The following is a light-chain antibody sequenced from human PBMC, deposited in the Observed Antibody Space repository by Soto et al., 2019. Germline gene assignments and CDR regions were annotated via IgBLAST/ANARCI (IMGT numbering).Light chain of an antibody. V-gene: IGKV1-39*01. CDR2: AAS. Sequence: DIQMTQSPSSLSASVGDRVTITCRASQGISSYLNWYQQKPGKAPKLLIYAASSLQSGVPSRFSGSGSGTDFTLTISSLQPEDFATYYCQQSYSTPRTFGGGTKVDIK. CDR3: QQSYSTPRT. CDR1: QGISSY. J-gene: IGKJ4*01.